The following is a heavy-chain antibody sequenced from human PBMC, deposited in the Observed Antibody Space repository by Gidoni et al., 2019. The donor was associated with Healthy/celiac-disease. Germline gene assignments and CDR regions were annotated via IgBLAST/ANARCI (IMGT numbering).Heavy chain of an antibody. J-gene: IGHJ6*02. CDR2: ISSSSSYI. Sequence: EVQLVESGGGLVKPGGSLRLSCAASGFTFSSYSMNWVRQAPGKGLEWVSSISSSSSYIYYADSVKGRFTISRDNAKNSLYLQMNSLRAEDTAVYYCARPNIPRGELRFLEWLLSMDVWGQGTTVTVSS. CDR3: ARPNIPRGELRFLEWLLSMDV. V-gene: IGHV3-21*01. D-gene: IGHD3-3*01. CDR1: GFTFSSYS.